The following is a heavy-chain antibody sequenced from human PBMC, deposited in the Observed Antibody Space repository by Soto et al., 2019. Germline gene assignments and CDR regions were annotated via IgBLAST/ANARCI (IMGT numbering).Heavy chain of an antibody. J-gene: IGHJ6*02. D-gene: IGHD1-26*01. CDR1: GFTLSSYG. V-gene: IGHV3-30*18. CDR2: ISYDGCNK. CDR3: AKDHGGSSGLDYYGMDV. Sequence: PGGSLRLSCAASGFTLSSYGMHWVRQAPGKGLEWVAVISYDGCNKYYADSVKGRFTISRDNSKNTLYLQMNSLRAEDTAVYYCAKDHGGSSGLDYYGMDVWGQGTTVTVSS.